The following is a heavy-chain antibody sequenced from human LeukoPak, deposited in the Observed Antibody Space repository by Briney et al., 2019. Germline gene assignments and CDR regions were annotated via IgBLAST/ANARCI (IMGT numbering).Heavy chain of an antibody. D-gene: IGHD6-13*01. CDR1: GGSISSGSYY. CDR2: IYTSGST. J-gene: IGHJ6*03. Sequence: SQTLSLTCTVSGGSISSGSYYWGWIRQPAGKGLEWIGRIYTSGSTNYNPSLKSRVTMSVDTSKNQFSLKLSSVTAADTAVYYCARVRSSSSEPNWYSYYYYMDVWGKGTTVTVSS. V-gene: IGHV4-61*02. CDR3: ARVRSSSSEPNWYSYYYYMDV.